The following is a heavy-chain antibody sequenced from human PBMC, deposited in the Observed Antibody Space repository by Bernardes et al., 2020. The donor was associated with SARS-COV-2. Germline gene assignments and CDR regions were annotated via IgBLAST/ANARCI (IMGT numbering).Heavy chain of an antibody. CDR2: INYSGST. CDR3: ARARSYCSSTSCGFQYYFDF. CDR1: GGTFSSYY. V-gene: IGHV4-59*08. D-gene: IGHD2-2*01. Sequence: SESLRLSCAASGGTFSSYYWSWIRQPPGKGLEWVAYINYSGSTNYNPSLKSRLTISVDKSKNQFSLKLSSVTAADTAVYYCARARSYCSSTSCGFQYYFDFWGQGTMVTVSS. J-gene: IGHJ4*02.